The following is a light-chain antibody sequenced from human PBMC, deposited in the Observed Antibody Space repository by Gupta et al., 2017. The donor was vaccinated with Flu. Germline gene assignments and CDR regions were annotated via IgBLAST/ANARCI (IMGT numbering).Light chain of an antibody. V-gene: IGKV3-11*01. CDR3: QQRSKFPLT. CDR1: QSITTY. Sequence: IVLTQSPATLPLSPGERATLSCRASQSITTYLAWYQHKPGQAPRLLIYDASDRATGIPARFSGSGSGTDFTLTISSLEPEDFAVYYCQQRSKFPLTFGGGTKVEIK. CDR2: DAS. J-gene: IGKJ4*01.